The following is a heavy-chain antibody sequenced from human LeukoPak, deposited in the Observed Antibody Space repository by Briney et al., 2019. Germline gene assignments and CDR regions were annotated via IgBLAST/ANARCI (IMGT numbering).Heavy chain of an antibody. V-gene: IGHV4-61*08. CDR1: GGSISGGSISGYH. J-gene: IGHJ5*02. CDR2: MHYSGTT. Sequence: SETLSLTCSVSGGSISGGSISGYHWSWIRQPPGKGLELIAYMHYSGTTHYNPSLKSRVSISVDTSRKQISLELTSVTAADTAVYYCARDLFGGLAGNWFDPWGQGTLVTVSS. CDR3: ARDLFGGLAGNWFDP. D-gene: IGHD3-10*01.